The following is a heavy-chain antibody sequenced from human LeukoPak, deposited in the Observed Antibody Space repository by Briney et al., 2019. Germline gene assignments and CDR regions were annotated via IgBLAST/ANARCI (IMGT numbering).Heavy chain of an antibody. Sequence: QPGWSLRLSCASSGFTFSSYGMHWVRQAPGKGLEWVAVIWNDGSNKYYGDSVKGRFIISRDDSKNTLDLQMNSLRAEDTAVYYCARGDPHYASGICDYWGQGTLVTVSS. CDR3: ARGDPHYASGICDY. D-gene: IGHD3-10*01. CDR2: IWNDGSNK. J-gene: IGHJ4*02. V-gene: IGHV3-33*01. CDR1: GFTFSSYG.